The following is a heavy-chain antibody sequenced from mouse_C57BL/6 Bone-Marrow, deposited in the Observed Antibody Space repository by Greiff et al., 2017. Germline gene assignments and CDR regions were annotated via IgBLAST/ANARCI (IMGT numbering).Heavy chain of an antibody. CDR2: IYPTSGRT. CDR1: GYTFTSYW. V-gene: IGHV1-55*01. CDR3: ARSGPLGRRFDY. Sequence: VQLQQPGAELVKPGASVKMSCKASGYTFTSYWITWVKQRPGQGLEWIGDIYPTSGRTNYNEQFKSKAILTVDTSSNTAYMQLSSLTSEDSAVFYCARSGPLGRRFDYWGQGTTLTVSS. D-gene: IGHD4-1*01. J-gene: IGHJ2*01.